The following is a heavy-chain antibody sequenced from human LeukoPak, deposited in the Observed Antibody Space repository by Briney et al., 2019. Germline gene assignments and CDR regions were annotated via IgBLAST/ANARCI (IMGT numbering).Heavy chain of an antibody. D-gene: IGHD1-1*01. CDR2: ISGSGGST. CDR3: AKCWGTGTTKDSYYYYYMDV. J-gene: IGHJ6*03. Sequence: GGSLRLSCAASGFTFSSYAMSWVRQAPGKGLEWVSAISGSGGSTYYAASVKGRFTISRDNSKNTLYLQMNSLRAEDTAVYYCAKCWGTGTTKDSYYYYYMDVWGKGTTVTVSS. CDR1: GFTFSSYA. V-gene: IGHV3-23*01.